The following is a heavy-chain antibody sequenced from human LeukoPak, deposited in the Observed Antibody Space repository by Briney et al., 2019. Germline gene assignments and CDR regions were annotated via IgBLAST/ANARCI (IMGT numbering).Heavy chain of an antibody. J-gene: IGHJ4*02. CDR1: GGSISSGGYS. CDR2: IYHSGST. CDR3: ARVSSFDTMVRGGAYFDY. V-gene: IGHV4-30-2*01. Sequence: KSSQTLSLTCAVSGGSISSGGYSWSWIRQPPGKGLEWIGYIYHSGSTYYNPSLKSRVTISVDRSKNQFSLKLSSVTAADTAVYYCARVSSFDTMVRGGAYFDYWGQGTLVTVSS. D-gene: IGHD3-10*01.